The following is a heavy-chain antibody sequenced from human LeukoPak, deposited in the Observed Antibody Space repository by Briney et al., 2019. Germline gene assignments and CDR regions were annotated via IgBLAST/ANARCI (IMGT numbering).Heavy chain of an antibody. Sequence: GESLKISCKGSGYRFTKSWIGWVRQMPGKGLEWLGIIYPDDSRTRYSPSFQGQVTMSVDKSISTAYLQWSSLKASDTAMYYCAGPSYGASDYWGQGTLVTVSS. J-gene: IGHJ4*02. V-gene: IGHV5-51*01. D-gene: IGHD4-17*01. CDR1: GYRFTKSW. CDR2: IYPDDSRT. CDR3: AGPSYGASDY.